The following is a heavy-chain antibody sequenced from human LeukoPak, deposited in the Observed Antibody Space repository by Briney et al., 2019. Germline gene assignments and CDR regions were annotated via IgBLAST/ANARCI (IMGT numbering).Heavy chain of an antibody. D-gene: IGHD1-26*01. J-gene: IGHJ4*02. CDR2: ISGSADIT. CDR3: AKDYSGTYYRGADY. CDR1: GFTFSSYA. V-gene: IGHV3-23*01. Sequence: GRSLRLSCAASGFTFSSYAMTWVRQAPGKGLGWVSIISGSADITYYADSVKGRFTISRDNSKNMLYLQMNSLRAEDTAVYYCAKDYSGTYYRGADYWGQGTLVTVSS.